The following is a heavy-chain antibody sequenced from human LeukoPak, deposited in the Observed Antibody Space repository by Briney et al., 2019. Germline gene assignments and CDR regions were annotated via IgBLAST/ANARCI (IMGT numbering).Heavy chain of an antibody. CDR3: SEGRPGFPSPFDY. J-gene: IGHJ4*02. V-gene: IGHV3-23*01. D-gene: IGHD3-10*01. Sequence: GGSLRLSCAASGLTFSSYDMSWVRQAPGKGLEWVSSISGSGVITYYADSVKGRFTISRDNSKNTLYLHMNSLRAEATAVYYCSEGRPGFPSPFDYWGQGTLVTVSS. CDR1: GLTFSSYD. CDR2: ISGSGVIT.